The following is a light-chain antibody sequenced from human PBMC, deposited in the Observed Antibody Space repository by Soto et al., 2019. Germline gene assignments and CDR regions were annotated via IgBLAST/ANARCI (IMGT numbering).Light chain of an antibody. J-gene: IGKJ4*01. CDR2: KVS. CDR1: QSLVYSDGNLY. CDR3: MQGTHWPIT. V-gene: IGKV2-30*01. Sequence: DVVMTQSPLSLPVTLGQPASISCRSSQSLVYSDGNLYLNWLQQRPGQSPRRLIYKVSNRDSGVPDRFSGSGSATEFTLKISRVEAEDVRVYYCMQGTHWPITFGGGTKVEIK.